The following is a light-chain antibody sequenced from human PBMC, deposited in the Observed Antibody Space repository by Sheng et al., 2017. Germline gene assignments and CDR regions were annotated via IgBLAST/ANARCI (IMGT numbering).Light chain of an antibody. J-gene: IGKJ5*01. Sequence: DIQMTQSPSTLSASVGDRVTITCRASQSTSSWLAWYQQKPGKAPKLLIYAASTLQSGVPSRFSGSGSGTEFTLTISSLQPEDFATYYCQQLNSYPITFGQGTRLEIK. V-gene: IGKV1-9*01. CDR3: QQLNSYPIT. CDR1: QSTSSW. CDR2: AAS.